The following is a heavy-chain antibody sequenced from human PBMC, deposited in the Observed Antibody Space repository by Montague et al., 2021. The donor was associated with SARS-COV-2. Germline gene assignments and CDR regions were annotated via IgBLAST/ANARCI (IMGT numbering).Heavy chain of an antibody. D-gene: IGHD6-19*01. J-gene: IGHJ5*02. CDR1: GGAMSSYY. CDR3: ARHGCSSGRHRCGFDP. CDR2: IYYSGST. V-gene: IGHV4-59*08. Sequence: SETLSLTCTVSGGAMSSYYWSWIRQPPGEGLEWIGYIYYSGSTNXNPSLKSRVTISVDTSKNQFSLKLSSVTAADTAAYYCARHGCSSGRHRCGFDPWGQGNLGTRSS.